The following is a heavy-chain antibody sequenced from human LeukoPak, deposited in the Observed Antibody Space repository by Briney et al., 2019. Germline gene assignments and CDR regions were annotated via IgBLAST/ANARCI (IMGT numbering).Heavy chain of an antibody. CDR1: GYSISSGYY. CDR2: IYHSGST. D-gene: IGHD4-17*01. V-gene: IGHV4-38-2*02. J-gene: IGHJ4*02. CDR3: ASCPRATYYGDLLAIDY. Sequence: PSETLSLTCTVSGYSISSGYYWGWIRQPPGKGLEWIGSIYHSGSTYYNPSLKSRVTISVDTSKNQFSLKLSSVTAADTAVYYCASCPRATYYGDLLAIDYWGQGTLVTVSS.